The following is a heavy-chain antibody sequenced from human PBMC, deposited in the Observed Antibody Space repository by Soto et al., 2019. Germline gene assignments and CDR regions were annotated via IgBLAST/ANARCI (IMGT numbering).Heavy chain of an antibody. CDR3: SSRGSSGPF. CDR1: GGSITNTDW. V-gene: IGHV4-4*02. D-gene: IGHD3-22*01. CDR2: ISLSGNT. Sequence: QVQLQESGPGLVKPSGTLSLTCAVSGGSITNTDWWTWVRQPPGMGLEWVGDISLSGNTNYNPSPAGRAAISLDKSMNQFSLILNSVTAADTAVYYCSSRGSSGPFWGQGTLVTVSS. J-gene: IGHJ4*02.